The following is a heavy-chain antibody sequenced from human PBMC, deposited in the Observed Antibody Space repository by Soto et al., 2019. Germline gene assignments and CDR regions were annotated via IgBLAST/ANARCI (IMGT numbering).Heavy chain of an antibody. J-gene: IGHJ4*02. CDR2: INHSGST. D-gene: IGHD3-10*01. V-gene: IGHV4-34*01. CDR1: GGSFSGYY. Sequence: PSETLSLTCAVYGGSFSGYYWSWIRQPPGKGQEWIGEINHSGSTNYNPSLKSRVTISVDTSKNQFSLKLSSVTAADTAVYYCARGAMVRGVNYRAIDYWGQGTLVTVSS. CDR3: ARGAMVRGVNYRAIDY.